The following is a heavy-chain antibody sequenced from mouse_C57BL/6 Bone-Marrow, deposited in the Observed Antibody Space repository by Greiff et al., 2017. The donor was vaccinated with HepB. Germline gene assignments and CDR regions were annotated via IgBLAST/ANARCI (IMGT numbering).Heavy chain of an antibody. CDR1: GYSITSDY. J-gene: IGHJ4*01. V-gene: IGHV3-8*01. CDR3: ARGGNYGVYAMDY. CDR2: ISYSGST. Sequence: EVKVVESGPGLAKPSQTLSLTCSVTGYSITSDYWNWIRKFPGNKLEYMGYISYSGSTYYNPSLKSRISITRDTSKNQYYLQLNSVTTEDTDTYYCARGGNYGVYAMDYWGQGTSVTVSS. D-gene: IGHD2-1*01.